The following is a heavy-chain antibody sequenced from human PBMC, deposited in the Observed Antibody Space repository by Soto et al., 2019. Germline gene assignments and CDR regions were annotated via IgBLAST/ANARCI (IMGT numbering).Heavy chain of an antibody. CDR2: ISGSGGST. CDR3: AKDEMWPVVGDYSY. CDR1: GFTFSSYA. D-gene: IGHD4-17*01. J-gene: IGHJ4*02. V-gene: IGHV3-23*01. Sequence: EVQLLESGGGLVQPGGSLRLSCAASGFTFSSYAMSWVRQAPGKGLEWVSAISGSGGSTYYADSVKGRFTISRDNSKNTLYLQMNSPRAEDTAVYYCAKDEMWPVVGDYSYWGQGTLVTVSS.